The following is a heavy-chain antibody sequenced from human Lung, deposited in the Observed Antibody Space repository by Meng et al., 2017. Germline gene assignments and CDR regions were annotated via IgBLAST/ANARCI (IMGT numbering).Heavy chain of an antibody. CDR3: ARGPTTMAHDFDY. V-gene: IGHV4-34*01. J-gene: IGHJ4*02. CDR2: INHSGST. D-gene: IGHD4-11*01. Sequence: VQLRQWGAGLFKPSETLSLTCVVSGGSFSDYYWSWIRQPPGKGLEWIGEINHSGSTNYNPSLESRATISVDTSQNNLSLKLSSVTAADSAVYYCARGPTTMAHDFDYWGQGTLVTVSS. CDR1: GGSFSDYY.